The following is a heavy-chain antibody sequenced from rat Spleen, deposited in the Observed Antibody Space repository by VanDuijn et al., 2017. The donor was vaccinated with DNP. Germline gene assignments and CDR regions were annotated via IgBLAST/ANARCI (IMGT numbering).Heavy chain of an antibody. CDR2: ISYDGGGT. V-gene: IGHV5-29*01. CDR3: AKGGDYGGFDY. CDR1: GFSFSKYG. Sequence: EVQLVESGGGLVQPGRSLKLSCVASGFSFSKYGMAWVRQAPTKGLEWVATISYDGGGTYYLDSVKGRFTISRDNAKNTVYLQMNSLRSEDSATYYCAKGGDYGGFDYWGQGTLVTVSS. D-gene: IGHD1-11*01. J-gene: IGHJ3*01.